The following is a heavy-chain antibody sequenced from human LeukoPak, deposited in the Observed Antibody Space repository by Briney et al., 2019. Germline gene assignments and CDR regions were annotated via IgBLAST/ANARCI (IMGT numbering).Heavy chain of an antibody. Sequence: GGSLRLSCAASGFTFSSYAMHWVRHAPGKGLEWVSAISGSGGSTYYADSVKGRFTISRDNSKNTLYLQMNSLRAEDTAVYYCASGSYTEGPYYFDYWGQGTLVTVSS. CDR2: ISGSGGST. V-gene: IGHV3-23*01. CDR1: GFTFSSYA. CDR3: ASGSYTEGPYYFDY. D-gene: IGHD1-26*01. J-gene: IGHJ4*02.